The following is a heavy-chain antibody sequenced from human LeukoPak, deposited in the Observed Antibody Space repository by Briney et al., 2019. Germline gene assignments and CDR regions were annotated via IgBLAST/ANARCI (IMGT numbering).Heavy chain of an antibody. CDR2: ICIRGDT. CDR1: GFTFIDYD. D-gene: IGHD6-19*01. Sequence: GGSLRLSCVASGFTFIDYDMHWVRQVIGKGLEWVSAICIRGDTHYSGSVKGRFTTSRENAESSLYLQMNSLRAEDTAVYYCARGGIQVSGIDEFDYWGQGTLVTVSS. V-gene: IGHV3-13*01. CDR3: ARGGIQVSGIDEFDY. J-gene: IGHJ4*02.